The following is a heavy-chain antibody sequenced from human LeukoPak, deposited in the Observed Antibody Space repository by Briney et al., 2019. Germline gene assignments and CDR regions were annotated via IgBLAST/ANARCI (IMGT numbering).Heavy chain of an antibody. Sequence: SETLSLTCAVYGGSFSGYYWSWIRQPPGKGLEWIGEINHSGSTNYNPSLKSRVTISVDTSKNQFSLELSSVTAADTAVYYCARSHDERYLDHDWGQGNLVTVSP. J-gene: IGHJ4*02. D-gene: IGHD3-9*01. CDR3: ARSHDERYLDHD. CDR2: INHSGST. CDR1: GGSFSGYY. V-gene: IGHV4-34*01.